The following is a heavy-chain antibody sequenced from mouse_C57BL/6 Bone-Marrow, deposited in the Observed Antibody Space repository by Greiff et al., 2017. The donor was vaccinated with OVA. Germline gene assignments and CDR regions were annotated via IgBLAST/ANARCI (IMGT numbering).Heavy chain of an antibody. J-gene: IGHJ1*03. CDR1: GYTFTSYW. D-gene: IGHD1-1*01. CDR2: IYPGSGST. V-gene: IGHV1-55*01. CDR3: AREEDYSGLNWYFDV. Sequence: QVQLQQPGAELVKPGASVKMSCKASGYTFTSYWITWVKQRPGQGLEWIGDIYPGSGSTNYNEKFKSKATLTVDTTSSTAYMQISSLTSEDSAVYYCAREEDYSGLNWYFDVWGTGTTVTVSS.